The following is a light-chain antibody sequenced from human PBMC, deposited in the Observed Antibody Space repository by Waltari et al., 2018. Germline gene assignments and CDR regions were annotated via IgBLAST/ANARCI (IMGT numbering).Light chain of an antibody. V-gene: IGKV4-1*01. CDR2: WAS. CDR3: QQYYDTPRT. CDR1: QTVLYDSDNNNY. Sequence: DIVMTQSPDSLAVSLGERATINCKSSQTVLYDSDNNNYLAWYQQKLGQPPKLLIYWASTRASGVPARFSGSGSGTDFTLTISSRQAEDVAVYYCQQYYDTPRTFGQGTRVEIK. J-gene: IGKJ1*01.